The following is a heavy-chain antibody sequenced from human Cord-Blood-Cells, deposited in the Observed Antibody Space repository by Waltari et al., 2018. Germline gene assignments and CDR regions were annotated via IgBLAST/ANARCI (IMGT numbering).Heavy chain of an antibody. Sequence: QLQLQESGPGLVKPSETLSLTCTVSGGSTSSSSYYWGWIRQPPGKGLGCSGSSYYSGSTYYNPSLKSRVTISVDTSKNQFSLKLSSVTAADTAVYYCARNYCSSTSCDAFDIWGQGTMVTVSS. CDR3: ARNYCSSTSCDAFDI. V-gene: IGHV4-39*01. CDR1: GGSTSSSSYY. CDR2: SYYSGST. J-gene: IGHJ3*02. D-gene: IGHD2-2*01.